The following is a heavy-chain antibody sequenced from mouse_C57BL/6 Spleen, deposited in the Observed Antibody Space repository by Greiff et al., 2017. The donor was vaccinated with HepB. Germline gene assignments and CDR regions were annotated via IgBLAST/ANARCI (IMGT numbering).Heavy chain of an antibody. CDR3: AREREGYYAMDY. CDR2: INYDGSST. CDR1: GFTFSDYY. J-gene: IGHJ4*01. V-gene: IGHV5-16*01. Sequence: EVKLMESEGGLVQPGSSMKLSCTASGFTFSDYYMAWVRQVPEKGLEWVANINYDGSSTYYLDSLKSRFIISRDNAKNILYLQMSSLKSEDTATYYCAREREGYYAMDYWGQGTSVTVSS.